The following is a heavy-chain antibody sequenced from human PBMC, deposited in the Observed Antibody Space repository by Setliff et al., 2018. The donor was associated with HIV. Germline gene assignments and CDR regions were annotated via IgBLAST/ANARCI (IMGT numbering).Heavy chain of an antibody. J-gene: IGHJ1*01. V-gene: IGHV3-33*01. CDR1: GFTFSSYG. CDR2: IWYDGSNK. CDR3: ARGRSYKKDIVVVVPGTRNFQH. D-gene: IGHD2-15*01. Sequence: GGSLRLSCAASGFTFSSYGMHWVRQAPGKGLEWVAVIWYDGSNKYYADSVKGRFTISRDNSKNTLYLQMNSLRAEDTAVYYCARGRSYKKDIVVVVPGTRNFQHWGQGTLVTVSS.